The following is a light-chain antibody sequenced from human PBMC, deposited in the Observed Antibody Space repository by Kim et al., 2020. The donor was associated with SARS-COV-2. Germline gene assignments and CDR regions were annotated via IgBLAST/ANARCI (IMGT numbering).Light chain of an antibody. CDR1: SSDVGHYDY. CDR2: DIS. CDR3: SSYGSRNIPAG. Sequence: QSALTQPPSVSGSPGQSITISCTGTSSDVGHYDYVSWYQQHPGKAPKLMIYDISDRPSGVSDRFSGSKSGNTASLTISGLQAEDEADYYCSSYGSRNIPAGFGGGTQLTVL. J-gene: IGLJ2*01. V-gene: IGLV2-14*01.